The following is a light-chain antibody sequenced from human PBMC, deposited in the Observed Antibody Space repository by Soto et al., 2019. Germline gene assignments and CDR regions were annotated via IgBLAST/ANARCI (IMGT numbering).Light chain of an antibody. Sequence: QAVVTQSPSASASLGASVKLTCTLSSGHSSYAIAWHQQQPEQGPRFLMKLNSAGSHNKGDGIPDRFSGSRSGAERYLTISSLQSEDEADYYCQTWGTGIHVVFGGGTKLTVL. CDR1: SGHSSYA. CDR2: LNSAGSH. J-gene: IGLJ2*01. V-gene: IGLV4-69*01. CDR3: QTWGTGIHVV.